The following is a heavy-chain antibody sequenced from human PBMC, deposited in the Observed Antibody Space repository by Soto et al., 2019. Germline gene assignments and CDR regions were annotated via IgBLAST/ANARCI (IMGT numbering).Heavy chain of an antibody. D-gene: IGHD3-10*02. CDR2: IRFDGSNI. J-gene: IGHJ4*02. Sequence: QVQMVESGGGVVQPGGSLRLSCAVSESIFRGYGMHWVRQAPGKGLEWVAIIRFDGSNIHYADYVMGRFTISRDNSKNMVYLEMNNLRVEDTAWYYCARDWVGVTTFWGFLDYWGQGTLVTVSA. CDR3: ARDWVGVTTFWGFLDY. V-gene: IGHV3-33*01. CDR1: ESIFRGYG.